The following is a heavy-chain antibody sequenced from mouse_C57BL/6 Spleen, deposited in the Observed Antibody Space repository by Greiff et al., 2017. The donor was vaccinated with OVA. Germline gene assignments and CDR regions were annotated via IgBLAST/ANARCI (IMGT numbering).Heavy chain of an antibody. CDR1: GYAFSSSW. Sequence: QVQLKQSGPELVKPGASVKISCKASGYAFSSSWMNWVKQRPGKGLEWIGRIYPGDGDTNYNGKFKGKATLTADKSSSTAYMQLSSLTSEDSAVYFCARDSSGPYYAMDYWGQGTSVTVSS. CDR2: IYPGDGDT. CDR3: ARDSSGPYYAMDY. V-gene: IGHV1-82*01. D-gene: IGHD3-2*02. J-gene: IGHJ4*01.